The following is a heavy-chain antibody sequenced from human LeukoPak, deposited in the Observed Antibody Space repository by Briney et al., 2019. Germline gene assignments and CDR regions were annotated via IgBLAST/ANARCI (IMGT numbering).Heavy chain of an antibody. D-gene: IGHD3-22*01. CDR3: ARGPDSSTYYYFY. V-gene: IGHV1-69*06. CDR2: IIPIFGTA. CDR1: GGTFSSQA. Sequence: GASVKVSCKASGGTFSSQAISWVRQAPGQGLEWMGGIIPIFGTANYAQKFQGKVTITADKSTSTVYMALSSLRSEDTAVYYCARGPDSSTYYYFYWGQATLVTVSS. J-gene: IGHJ4*02.